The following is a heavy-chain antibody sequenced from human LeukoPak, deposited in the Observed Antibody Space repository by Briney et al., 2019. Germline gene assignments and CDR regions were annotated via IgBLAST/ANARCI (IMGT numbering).Heavy chain of an antibody. Sequence: ASVKVSCKASGYTFTGYYMHWVRQAPGQGLEWMGWINPNSGGTNYAQKFQGRVTMTRDTSISTAYMELSRLRSDDTAVYYCARSQSVRYYFGYWGQGTLVTVSS. J-gene: IGHJ4*02. V-gene: IGHV1-2*02. CDR2: INPNSGGT. CDR1: GYTFTGYY. D-gene: IGHD3-16*02. CDR3: ARSQSVRYYFGY.